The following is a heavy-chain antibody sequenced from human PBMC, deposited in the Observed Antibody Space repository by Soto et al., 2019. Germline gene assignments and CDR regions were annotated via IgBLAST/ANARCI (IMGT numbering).Heavy chain of an antibody. Sequence: VSCKASGGTFSSYAISWVRQAPGQGLEWMGGIIPIFGTANYAQKFQGRVTITADESTSTAYMELSSLRSEDTAVYYCARAEGSGWYIYYYGMDVWGQGTTVTVSS. J-gene: IGHJ6*02. CDR1: GGTFSSYA. CDR3: ARAEGSGWYIYYYGMDV. CDR2: IIPIFGTA. D-gene: IGHD6-19*01. V-gene: IGHV1-69*01.